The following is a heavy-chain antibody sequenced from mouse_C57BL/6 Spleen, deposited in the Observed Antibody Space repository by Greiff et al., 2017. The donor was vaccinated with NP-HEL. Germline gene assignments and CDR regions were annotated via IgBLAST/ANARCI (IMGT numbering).Heavy chain of an antibody. CDR3: ARDGRKGYFGV. V-gene: IGHV5-4*01. J-gene: IGHJ1*03. CDR2: ISDGGSYT. CDR1: GFTFSSYA. Sequence: EVKVEESGGGLVKPGGSLKLSCAASGFTFSSYAMSWVRQTPEKRLEWVATISDGGSYTYYPDNVKGRFTISRDHAKNNLYLQMSHLKSEDTAVYYCARDGRKGYFGVWGTGTTVTVSS.